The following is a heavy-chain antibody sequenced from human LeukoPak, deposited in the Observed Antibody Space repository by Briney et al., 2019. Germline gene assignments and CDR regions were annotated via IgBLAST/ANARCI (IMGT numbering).Heavy chain of an antibody. D-gene: IGHD3-3*01. CDR1: GFTFSSYR. J-gene: IGHJ5*02. CDR2: IKQDGSEK. V-gene: IGHV3-7*01. CDR3: ARDPISIFGVNWFDP. Sequence: GGSLRLSCAASGFTFSSYRMSWVRQAPGKGLEWVANIKQDGSEKYYVDSVKGRFTISRDNAKNSLYLQMNSLRAEDTAVYYCARDPISIFGVNWFDPWGQGTLVTVSS.